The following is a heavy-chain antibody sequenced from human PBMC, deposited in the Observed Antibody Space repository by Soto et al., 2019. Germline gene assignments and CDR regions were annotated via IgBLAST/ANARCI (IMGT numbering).Heavy chain of an antibody. CDR2: IGTAGDT. V-gene: IGHV3-13*01. CDR1: GFTFSSYD. Sequence: GGSLRLSCAASGFTFSSYDMHWVRQATGKGLEWVSAIGTAGDTYYPGSVKGRFTISRENAKNSLYLQMDSLRAEDTAVYYCARGSSGWYLSPSYIDYWGQGTLVTSPQ. CDR3: ARGSSGWYLSPSYIDY. J-gene: IGHJ4*02. D-gene: IGHD6-19*01.